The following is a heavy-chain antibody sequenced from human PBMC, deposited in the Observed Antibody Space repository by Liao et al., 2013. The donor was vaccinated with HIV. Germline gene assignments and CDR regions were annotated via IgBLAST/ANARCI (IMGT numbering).Heavy chain of an antibody. Sequence: QVQLHESGPGLVKPSQTLSLTCTVSGGSISSGSFHWSWMRQPAGKGLEWIGRIYTTGSTNYNPSLRSRVSISVDTSKNQFSLKLTSVTAADTAVYYCARAREHYDGSGYYAPFDSWGQGTLVTVSS. J-gene: IGHJ4*02. V-gene: IGHV4-61*02. D-gene: IGHD3-22*01. CDR2: IYTTGST. CDR1: GGSISSGSFH. CDR3: ARAREHYDGSGYYAPFDS.